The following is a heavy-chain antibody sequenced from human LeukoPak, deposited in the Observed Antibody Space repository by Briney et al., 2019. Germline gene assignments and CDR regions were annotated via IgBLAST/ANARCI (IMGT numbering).Heavy chain of an antibody. CDR3: AKGPHLYSGYHPDS. D-gene: IGHD5-12*01. J-gene: IGHJ4*02. Sequence: GGSLRLSCAASGFTFSSAAMRWDRQAPGKGREWVSTITGRDDGTNYGDSVKGRFTICRDYGTKKVHLQVNGLRTEDTAIYYCAKGPHLYSGYHPDSWGQGTLVTVSS. CDR2: ITGRDDGT. V-gene: IGHV3-23*01. CDR1: GFTFSSAA.